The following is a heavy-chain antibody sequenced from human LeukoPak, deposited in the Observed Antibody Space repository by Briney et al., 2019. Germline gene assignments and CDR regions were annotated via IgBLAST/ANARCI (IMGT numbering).Heavy chain of an antibody. D-gene: IGHD6-19*01. J-gene: IGHJ4*02. CDR1: GFTLSNSW. CDR2: INMDGRTT. Sequence: PGGSLRLSCVASGFTLSNSWMHWVRQAPGKGLVWVSRINMDGRTTNYADSVRGRFTISRDNAKNTLHLQMNSLRAEDTAVYYCVRSVSGWYGFFDYWGQGTLVTLSS. CDR3: VRSVSGWYGFFDY. V-gene: IGHV3-74*01.